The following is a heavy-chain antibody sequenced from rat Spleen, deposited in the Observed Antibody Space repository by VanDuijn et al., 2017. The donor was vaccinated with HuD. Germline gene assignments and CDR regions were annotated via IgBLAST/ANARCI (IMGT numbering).Heavy chain of an antibody. D-gene: IGHD1-1*01. CDR1: GFTFSSYW. CDR2: INTDGGST. Sequence: EVQLVETGGGLVQPGRSLKLSCVASGFTFSSYWMYWIRQAPGKGLEWVSSINTDGGSTYYPDSVKGRFTISRDNAENTVYLQMNSLRSEDTATYYCAKGGTVVTDFDYWGQGVMVTVSS. CDR3: AKGGTVVTDFDY. J-gene: IGHJ2*01. V-gene: IGHV5-58*01.